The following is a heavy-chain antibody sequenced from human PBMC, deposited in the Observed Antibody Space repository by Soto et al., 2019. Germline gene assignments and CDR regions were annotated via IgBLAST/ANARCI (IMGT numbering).Heavy chain of an antibody. J-gene: IGHJ5*02. V-gene: IGHV6-1*01. Sequence: PSQTLSLTCAISGDSVSSNSAAWNWIRQSPSRGLEWLGRTYYRPKWYNDYAVSVKSRITINPDTSKNQFSLQLNSVTPEDTAVYYCARVHTVEYSSSGGWFDPWGQGTLVTVSS. CDR1: GDSVSSNSAA. CDR3: ARVHTVEYSSSGGWFDP. D-gene: IGHD6-6*01. CDR2: TYYRPKWYN.